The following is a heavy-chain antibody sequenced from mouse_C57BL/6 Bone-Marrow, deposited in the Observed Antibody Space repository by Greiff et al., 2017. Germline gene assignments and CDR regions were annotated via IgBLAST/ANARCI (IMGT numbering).Heavy chain of an antibody. CDR3: ARDPWFAY. J-gene: IGHJ3*01. CDR2: ISDGGSYT. V-gene: IGHV5-4*01. Sequence: QVVESGGGLVKPGGSLKLSCAASGFTFSSYAMSWVRQTPEKRLEWVATISDGGSYTYYPDNVKGRFTISRDNAKNNLYLQMSHLKSEDTAMYYCARDPWFAYWGQGTLVTVSA. CDR1: GFTFSSYA.